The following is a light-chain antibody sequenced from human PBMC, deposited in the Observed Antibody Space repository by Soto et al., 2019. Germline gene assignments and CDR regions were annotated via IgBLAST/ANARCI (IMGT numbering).Light chain of an antibody. Sequence: ESVLPQSPGTLSFSPGERATLSCRASQSVSSSYLAWYQQKPGQAPRLLIYGASSRATGIPDRFSGSGSGTDFTLTISRLEPEDFAVYYCQQYGSSPPITFGQGTRLEIK. V-gene: IGKV3-20*01. J-gene: IGKJ5*01. CDR3: QQYGSSPPIT. CDR2: GAS. CDR1: QSVSSSY.